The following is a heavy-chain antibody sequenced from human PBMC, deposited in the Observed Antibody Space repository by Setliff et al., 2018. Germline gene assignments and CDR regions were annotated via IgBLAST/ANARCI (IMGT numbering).Heavy chain of an antibody. CDR3: ASPGRDNLDSPFDAFDI. J-gene: IGHJ3*02. Sequence: ETLSLTCSVYGESFSNNYWSWIRQTPGKGLEWIGESNHGGSTSHHPSLKSRLTMSVDTSKNQFSLKLTSVTAVDTAVYYCASPGRDNLDSPFDAFDIWGQGTKVTVSS. V-gene: IGHV4-34*01. D-gene: IGHD3-3*01. CDR2: SNHGGST. CDR1: GESFSNNY.